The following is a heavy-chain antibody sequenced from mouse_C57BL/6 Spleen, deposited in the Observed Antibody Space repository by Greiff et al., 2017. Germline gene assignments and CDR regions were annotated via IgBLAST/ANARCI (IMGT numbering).Heavy chain of an antibody. CDR1: GYTFTSYW. CDR2: IDPSDSYT. V-gene: IGHV1-59*01. CDR3: AVRDY. J-gene: IGHJ2*01. Sequence: QVQLQQPGAELVRPGTSVKLSCKASGYTFTSYWMHWVKQRPGQGLEWIGVIDPSDSYTNYNQKFKGKATLTVDTSSRTAYMQLSSLTSEDSAVYYCAVRDYWGQGTTLTVSS.